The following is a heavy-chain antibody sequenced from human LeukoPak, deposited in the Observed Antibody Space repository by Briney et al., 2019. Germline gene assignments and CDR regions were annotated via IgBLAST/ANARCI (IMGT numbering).Heavy chain of an antibody. D-gene: IGHD5-18*01. CDR1: GFTFGDYA. J-gene: IGHJ4*02. CDR2: IRSKAYGGTT. CDR3: AKDRYSAMYYFDY. Sequence: GGSLRLSCTASGFTFGDYAMSWVRQAPGKGLEWVGFIRSKAYGGTTEYAASVKGRFTISRDDSKSIAYLQMNSLKTEDTAVYYCAKDRYSAMYYFDYWGQGTLVTVSS. V-gene: IGHV3-49*04.